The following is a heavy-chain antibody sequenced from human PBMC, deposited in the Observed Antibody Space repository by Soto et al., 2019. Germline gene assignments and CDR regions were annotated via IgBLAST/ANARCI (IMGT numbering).Heavy chain of an antibody. D-gene: IGHD3-16*01. CDR3: VRGGRLFWYFDL. CDR2: INAGNGNT. J-gene: IGHJ2*01. Sequence: QVKLVQSGAEVKKPGASVKVSCKASGYNFTSYAMHWVRQAPGQRLEWMVWINAGNGNTKYSQKFQGRVTITRDTSASTAYIELRSLRSEDTAVYYCVRGGRLFWYFDLWGRGTLGTVSS. CDR1: GYNFTSYA. V-gene: IGHV1-3*01.